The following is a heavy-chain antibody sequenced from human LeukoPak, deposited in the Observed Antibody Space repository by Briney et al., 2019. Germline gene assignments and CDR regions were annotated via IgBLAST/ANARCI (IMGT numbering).Heavy chain of an antibody. CDR2: ISSSSSTI. Sequence: PGGSLRLSCAASGFTFSSYSMNWVRQAPGKGLEWVSYISSSSSTIYYADSVKGRFTISRDNAKNSLYLQMNSLRAEDTAVYYCAREYYYDSSGYSLDAFDIWGQGSMVTVSS. CDR1: GFTFSSYS. V-gene: IGHV3-48*04. D-gene: IGHD3-22*01. J-gene: IGHJ3*02. CDR3: AREYYYDSSGYSLDAFDI.